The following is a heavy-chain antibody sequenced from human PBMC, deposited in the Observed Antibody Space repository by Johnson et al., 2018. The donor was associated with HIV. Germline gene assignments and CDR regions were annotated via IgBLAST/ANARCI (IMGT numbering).Heavy chain of an antibody. Sequence: QEKLVESGGGVVQPGGSLRLSCASSGITFSSYGMHWVRQAPGRGLEWVAFIRYDGSNKYYADSVKGRFTISRYNSKKTLYLQMNSLRAEDTAVYYCASFAAAGDAFDIWGQGTMVTVSS. CDR1: GITFSSYG. V-gene: IGHV3-30*02. J-gene: IGHJ3*02. CDR3: ASFAAAGDAFDI. D-gene: IGHD6-13*01. CDR2: IRYDGSNK.